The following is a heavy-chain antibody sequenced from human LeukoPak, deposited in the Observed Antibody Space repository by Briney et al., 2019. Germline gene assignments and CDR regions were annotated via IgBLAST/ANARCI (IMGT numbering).Heavy chain of an antibody. V-gene: IGHV3-7*01. Sequence: GGSLRLSCAASGFNLRTYWMLGVGQAPPKELAGVANINKYGSTQFYVDAVKGRFNISSSHARNSLYLQVKRFSAGDQAGYFGARDGVDCSGITCPCDFWGQGTLVTVSP. J-gene: IGHJ4*02. D-gene: IGHD2-15*01. CDR1: GFNLRTYW. CDR2: INKYGSTQ. CDR3: ARDGVDCSGITCPCDF.